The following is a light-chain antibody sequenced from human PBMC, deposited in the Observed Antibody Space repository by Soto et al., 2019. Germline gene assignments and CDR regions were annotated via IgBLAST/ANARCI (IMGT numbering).Light chain of an antibody. Sequence: EIVLTQSPATLPLSPGERATLACRASQSVSKSLAWYQQKPGQAPRLLIYTTSHRATGIPARFSGSGSRTDFTLTISSLEPEDFALYYCQQGNNWPLFTFGPGTQVDIK. CDR3: QQGNNWPLFT. J-gene: IGKJ3*01. CDR2: TTS. V-gene: IGKV3-11*01. CDR1: QSVSKS.